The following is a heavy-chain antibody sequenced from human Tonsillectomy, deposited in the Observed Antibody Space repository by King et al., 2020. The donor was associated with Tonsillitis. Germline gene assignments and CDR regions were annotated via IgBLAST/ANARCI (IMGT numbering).Heavy chain of an antibody. J-gene: IGHJ4*02. V-gene: IGHV3-33*01. CDR3: ARARGSGYDYF. CDR2: IWFDGSIK. Sequence: VQLVESGGGVVQPGRSLRLSCVASGFTFSSYGMHWVRQAPGKGLEWVAVIWFDGSIKYHSDSVKGRFTISRDNSKNTLYLQMNSLRAEDTAVYYCARARGSGYDYFWGQGTLVTVSS. D-gene: IGHD5-12*01. CDR1: GFTFSSYG.